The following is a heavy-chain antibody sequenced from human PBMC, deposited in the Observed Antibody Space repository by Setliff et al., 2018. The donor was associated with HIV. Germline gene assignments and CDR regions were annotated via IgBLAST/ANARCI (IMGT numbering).Heavy chain of an antibody. J-gene: IGHJ4*02. D-gene: IGHD4-17*01. CDR1: GGSIGSTTYY. CDR3: ARHSSMTTVTFDY. V-gene: IGHV4-39*01. CDR2: IYYSGST. Sequence: SETLSLTCTVSGGSIGSTTYYWGWMRQPPGKGLEWIGSIYYSGSTYYKPSLESRVTISVDTSKNQFSLKLSSVTAADTAVYYCARHSSMTTVTFDYWGQGTLVTVSS.